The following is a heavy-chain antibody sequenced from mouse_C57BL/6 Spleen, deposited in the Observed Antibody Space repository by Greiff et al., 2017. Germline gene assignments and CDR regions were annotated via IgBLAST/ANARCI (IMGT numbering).Heavy chain of an antibody. CDR2: ISYDGSN. J-gene: IGHJ2*01. V-gene: IGHV3-6*01. CDR3: AKDFDY. Sequence: VQLKESGPGLVKPSQSLSLTCSVTGYSFTSGYYWNWIRQFPGNKLEWMGYISYDGSNNYNPSLKNRISITRDTSKNQFILKLNSVTTEDTATYYCAKDFDYWGQGTTLTVSS. CDR1: GYSFTSGYY.